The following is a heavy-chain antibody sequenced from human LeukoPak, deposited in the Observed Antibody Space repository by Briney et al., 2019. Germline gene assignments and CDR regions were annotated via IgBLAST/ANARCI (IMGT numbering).Heavy chain of an antibody. V-gene: IGHV4-39*01. CDR1: GGSISSSSYY. CDR2: IYFSGST. Sequence: PSETLSLTCTVSGGSISSSSYYWGWIRQPPGKGLEWIGSIYFSGSTYYNPSLKSRVTISEDTSKNQFSLKLSSVTAADTAVYYCARLYCSRTSCYSSPWGQGTLVTVSA. J-gene: IGHJ5*02. CDR3: ARLYCSRTSCYSSP. D-gene: IGHD2-2*02.